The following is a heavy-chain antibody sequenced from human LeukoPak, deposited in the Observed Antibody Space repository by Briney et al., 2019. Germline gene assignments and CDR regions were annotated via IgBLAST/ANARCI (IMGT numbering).Heavy chain of an antibody. CDR2: IYYSGST. CDR1: GGSISSCSYY. D-gene: IGHD3-10*01. J-gene: IGHJ6*03. V-gene: IGHV4-39*07. CDR3: AESRGYYYYYMDV. Sequence: SETLSLTCTVSGGSISSCSYYWGWIRQPPGKGLEWIGRIYYSGSTYYNPSLKSRVTISVDTSKNQFSLKLSSVTAADTAVYYCAESRGYYYYYMDVWGKGTTVTVSS.